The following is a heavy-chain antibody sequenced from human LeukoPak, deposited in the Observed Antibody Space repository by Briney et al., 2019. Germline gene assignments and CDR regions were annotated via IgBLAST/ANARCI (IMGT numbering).Heavy chain of an antibody. Sequence: VASVKVSCKASGYTFTSYAMNWVRQAPGQGLEWMGWINTNTGNPTYAQGFTGRFVFSLDTSVSTAYLQISSLRAEDTAVYYCTHSSGMHSDAFDIWGQGTMVTVSS. CDR2: INTNTGNP. CDR1: GYTFTSYA. D-gene: IGHD6-19*01. J-gene: IGHJ3*02. V-gene: IGHV7-4-1*02. CDR3: THSSGMHSDAFDI.